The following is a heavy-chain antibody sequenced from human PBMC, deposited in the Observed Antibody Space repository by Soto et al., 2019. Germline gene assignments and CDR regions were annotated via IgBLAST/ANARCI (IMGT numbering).Heavy chain of an antibody. CDR3: ARLIGDSWLDS. CDR2: TYYRSNWYY. CDR1: WDSVSTNSAT. V-gene: IGHV6-1*01. Sequence: PSQTLSLTCAISWDSVSTNSATWDWIRPSPSRGLEWLGRTYYRSNWYYDYAVSVRGRITINPDTSNNQLSLQLNSVTPDDTAVYYCARLIGDSWLDSWGQGTLVTV. J-gene: IGHJ5*01. D-gene: IGHD2-8*01.